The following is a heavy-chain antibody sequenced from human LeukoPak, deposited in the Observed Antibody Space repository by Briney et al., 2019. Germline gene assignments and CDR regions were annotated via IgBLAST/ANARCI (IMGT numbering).Heavy chain of an antibody. CDR1: GFTFSSYA. J-gene: IGHJ4*02. CDR3: ARDSAGNDY. CDR2: IWYGGSNK. V-gene: IGHV3-33*01. D-gene: IGHD6-13*01. Sequence: GGSLRLSCAASGFTFSSYAMHWVRQAPGKGLEWAAVIWYGGSNKYYADSVKGRFTISRDNAKNSLYLQMNSLRAEDTAMYYCARDSAGNDYWGQGTLVTVPS.